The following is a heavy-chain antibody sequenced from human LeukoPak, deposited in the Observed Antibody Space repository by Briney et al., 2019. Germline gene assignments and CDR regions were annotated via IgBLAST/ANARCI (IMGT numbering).Heavy chain of an antibody. CDR2: IKQDGSEK. CDR3: ARDKIMGASLFDY. CDR1: GFTFSSYW. V-gene: IGHV3-7*01. J-gene: IGHJ4*02. Sequence: GGSLRLSCAASGFTFSSYWMSWVRQAPGKVLEWVANIKQDGSEKYYVDSVKGRFTISRDNAKNSLYLQMNSLRAEDTAAYYCARDKIMGASLFDYWGQGSLVTVSS. D-gene: IGHD3-16*01.